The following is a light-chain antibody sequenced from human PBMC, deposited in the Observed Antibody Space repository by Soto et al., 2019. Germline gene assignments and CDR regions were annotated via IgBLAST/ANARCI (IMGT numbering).Light chain of an antibody. CDR3: GTWDSSLSARV. CDR2: DNN. CDR1: SSNIGNNY. Sequence: QSVLTQPPSVSAAPGQKVIISCSGSSSNIGNNYVSWYQQLPGTAPKLLIYDNNKRPSGIPDRFSGSKSGTSATLGITGLQTGDEADYHCGTWDSSLSARVFGGGTKLTVL. J-gene: IGLJ2*01. V-gene: IGLV1-51*01.